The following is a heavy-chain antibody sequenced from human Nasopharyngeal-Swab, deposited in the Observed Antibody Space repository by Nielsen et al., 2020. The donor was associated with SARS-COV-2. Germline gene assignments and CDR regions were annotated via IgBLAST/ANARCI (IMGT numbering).Heavy chain of an antibody. CDR3: ARVVVWGSSWSEVSRVDY. Sequence: WIRQPPGKGLEWIGEIYHSGSTNYNPSLKSRVIISVDTSKNQFSLKLSSVTAADTAVYYCARVVVWGSSWSEVSRVDYWGQGTLVTVSS. D-gene: IGHD6-13*01. V-gene: IGHV4-34*13. CDR2: IYHSGST. J-gene: IGHJ4*02.